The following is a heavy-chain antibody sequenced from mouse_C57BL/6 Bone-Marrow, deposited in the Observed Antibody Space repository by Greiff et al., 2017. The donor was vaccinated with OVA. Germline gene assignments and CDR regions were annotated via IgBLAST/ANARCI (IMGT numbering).Heavy chain of an antibody. D-gene: IGHD1-1*01. Sequence: EVQLQQSGPELVKPGASVKISCKASGYTFTDYYMNWVKQSHGKSLEWIGDINPNNGGTSYNQKFKGKATLTVDKSSSTAYMELRSLTSEDSAVYYCARGDDYYGSSYEYFDVWGTGTTVTVSS. J-gene: IGHJ1*03. CDR1: GYTFTDYY. V-gene: IGHV1-26*01. CDR2: INPNNGGT. CDR3: ARGDDYYGSSYEYFDV.